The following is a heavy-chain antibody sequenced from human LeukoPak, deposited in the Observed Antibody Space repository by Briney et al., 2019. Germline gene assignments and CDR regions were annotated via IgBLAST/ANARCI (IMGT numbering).Heavy chain of an antibody. D-gene: IGHD5-18*01. CDR2: MNPILGIA. CDR1: GYTFTSYD. Sequence: GASVKVSCKASGYTFTSYDINWVRQATGQGLEWMGWMNPILGIANYAQKFQGRVTITADKSTSTAYMELSSLRSEDTAVYYCARDPNRGYSYGFWGQGTLVTVSS. J-gene: IGHJ4*02. V-gene: IGHV1-69*10. CDR3: ARDPNRGYSYGF.